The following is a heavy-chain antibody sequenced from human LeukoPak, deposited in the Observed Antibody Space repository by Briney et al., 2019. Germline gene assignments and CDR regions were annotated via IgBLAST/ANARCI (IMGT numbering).Heavy chain of an antibody. Sequence: SETLSLTCTVSGGSISSSSYYWGWIRQPPGTGLEWIGSIYYSGSTYYNPSLKSRVTISVDTSKNQFSLKLSSVTAADTAVYYCARQSGYYYLYWYFDLWGRGTLVTVSS. CDR1: GGSISSSSYY. CDR3: ARQSGYYYLYWYFDL. D-gene: IGHD3-22*01. J-gene: IGHJ2*01. V-gene: IGHV4-39*01. CDR2: IYYSGST.